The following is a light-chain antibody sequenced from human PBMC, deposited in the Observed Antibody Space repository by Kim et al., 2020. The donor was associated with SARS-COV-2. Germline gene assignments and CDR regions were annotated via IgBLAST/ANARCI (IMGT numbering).Light chain of an antibody. CDR3: SSYTTINTLL. V-gene: IGLV2-14*03. J-gene: IGLJ3*02. Sequence: GQSITISCTGPTSDLGAYNYVTWYQHHPGKAPKLILFDVSKRPSGVSNRFSGSKSGNTASLTISGLQAEDEAYYYCSSYTTINTLLFGGGTQLTVL. CDR2: DVS. CDR1: TSDLGAYNY.